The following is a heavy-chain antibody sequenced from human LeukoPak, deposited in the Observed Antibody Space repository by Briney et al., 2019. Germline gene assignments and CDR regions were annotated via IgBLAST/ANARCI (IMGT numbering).Heavy chain of an antibody. CDR1: GFTFRIYW. D-gene: IGHD2-15*01. J-gene: IGHJ4*02. CDR3: AISVVRPAPFDF. CDR2: LNEDGSDK. V-gene: IGHV3-7*01. Sequence: QPGGSLRLSCTASGFTFRIYWMSWVRQAPGRGLEWVAMLNEDGSDKYYVDAVKGRFTISRDNAKNSLCLQMNSLRAEDTAVYYCAISVVRPAPFDFWGQGTLVTVSS.